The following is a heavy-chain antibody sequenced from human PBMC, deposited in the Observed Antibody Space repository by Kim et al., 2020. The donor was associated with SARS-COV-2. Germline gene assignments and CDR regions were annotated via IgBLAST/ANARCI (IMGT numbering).Heavy chain of an antibody. Sequence: GGSLRLSCAASGFTFSSYWMSWVRQAPGKGLEWAANIKQDGSEKYYVDSVKGRFTISRDNAKNSLYLQMNSLRAEDTAVYYCARVSIGAMIVVVFDYWGQGTLVTVSS. D-gene: IGHD3-22*01. CDR3: ARVSIGAMIVVVFDY. CDR2: IKQDGSEK. CDR1: GFTFSSYW. J-gene: IGHJ4*02. V-gene: IGHV3-7*03.